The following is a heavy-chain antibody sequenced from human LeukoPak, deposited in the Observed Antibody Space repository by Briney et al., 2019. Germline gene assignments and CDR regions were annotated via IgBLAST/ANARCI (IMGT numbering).Heavy chain of an antibody. V-gene: IGHV4-39*07. Sequence: SETLSLTCTVSGGSISSSSYYWSWIRQPPGKGLEWIGEINHSGSTNYNPSLKSRVTISVDTSKNQFSLKLSSVTAADTAVYYCARAYCSSTSCYFDYWGQGTLVTVSS. J-gene: IGHJ4*02. CDR3: ARAYCSSTSCYFDY. CDR2: INHSGST. CDR1: GGSISSSSYY. D-gene: IGHD2-2*01.